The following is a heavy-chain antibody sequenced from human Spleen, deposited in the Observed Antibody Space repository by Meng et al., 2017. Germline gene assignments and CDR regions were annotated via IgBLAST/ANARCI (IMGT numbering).Heavy chain of an antibody. Sequence: QGQLQQWGPGLLKPSATRSLPCVFSGGSFSDYYWRWIRQPPGKGLEWIGEINHSGSTNYNPSLESRATISVDTSQNNLSLKLSSVTAADSAVYYCARGPTTMAHDFDYWGQGTLVTVSS. V-gene: IGHV4-34*01. CDR1: GGSFSDYY. D-gene: IGHD4-11*01. J-gene: IGHJ4*02. CDR3: ARGPTTMAHDFDY. CDR2: INHSGST.